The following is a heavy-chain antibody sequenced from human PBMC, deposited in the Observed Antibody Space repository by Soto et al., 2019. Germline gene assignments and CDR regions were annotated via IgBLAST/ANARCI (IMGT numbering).Heavy chain of an antibody. V-gene: IGHV4-31*03. D-gene: IGHD5-12*01. Sequence: QVQLQESGPGLVKPSQTLSLTCTVSGGSISSVGYYWSWIRQHPGKGLEWIGYIYNSGSTHYNPSLKSRITMSVDTSKNQFSLKLSSVTVADTAVYFCARETVGTIDRWGQGTLVTASS. CDR3: ARETVGTIDR. CDR2: IYNSGST. CDR1: GGSISSVGYY. J-gene: IGHJ5*02.